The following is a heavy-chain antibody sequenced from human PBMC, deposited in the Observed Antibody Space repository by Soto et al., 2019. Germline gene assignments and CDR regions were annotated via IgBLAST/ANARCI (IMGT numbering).Heavy chain of an antibody. CDR2: ISGSGGST. V-gene: IGHV3-23*01. Sequence: PGGSLRLSCAASGFTFSSYAMSWVRQAPGKGLEWVSAISGSGGSTYYADSVKGRFTISRDNSKNTLYLQMNSLRAEDTAVYYCAKWNPNGKLRLAVDFDYWGQGTLVTVSS. CDR3: AKWNPNGKLRLAVDFDY. J-gene: IGHJ4*02. CDR1: GFTFSSYA. D-gene: IGHD6-19*01.